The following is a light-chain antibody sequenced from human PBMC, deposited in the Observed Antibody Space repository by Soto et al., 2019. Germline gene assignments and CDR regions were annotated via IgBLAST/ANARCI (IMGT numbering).Light chain of an antibody. Sequence: QSVLTQPPSVSGAPGQRVTISCTGSSFNIGAGYDVHWYQQLPGTAPKLLIYGNNNRPSGVPDRFSGSKSDTSASLAITGLQAEDDADYYCQSYDSSLSGSVFGGGTKVTVL. CDR1: SFNIGAGYD. J-gene: IGLJ3*02. CDR2: GNN. V-gene: IGLV1-40*01. CDR3: QSYDSSLSGSV.